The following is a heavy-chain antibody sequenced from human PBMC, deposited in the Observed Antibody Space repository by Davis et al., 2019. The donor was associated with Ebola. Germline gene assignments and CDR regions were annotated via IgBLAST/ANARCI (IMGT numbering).Heavy chain of an antibody. J-gene: IGHJ3*02. V-gene: IGHV1-2*02. D-gene: IGHD2-21*02. CDR1: GYTFTGYY. CDR3: ARVSPAYCGGDCYRGDAFDI. Sequence: ASVKVSCKASGYTFTGYYMHWVRQAPGQGLEWMGWINPNSGGTNYAQKFQGRVTMTRDTSTSTVYMELSSLRSEDTAVYYCARVSPAYCGGDCYRGDAFDIWGQGTMVTVSS. CDR2: INPNSGGT.